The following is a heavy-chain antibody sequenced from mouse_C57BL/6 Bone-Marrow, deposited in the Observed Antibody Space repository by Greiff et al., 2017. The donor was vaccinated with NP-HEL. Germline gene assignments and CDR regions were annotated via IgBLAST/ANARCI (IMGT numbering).Heavy chain of an antibody. D-gene: IGHD1-1*01. Sequence: VKLQESGAELARPGASVKLSCKASGYTFTSYGISWVKQRTGQGLEWIGEIYPRSGNTYYNEKFKGKATLTADKSSSTAYMELRSLTSEDSAVYFCARRGVITAYYFDYWGQGTTLTVSS. CDR2: IYPRSGNT. V-gene: IGHV1-81*01. CDR1: GYTFTSYG. CDR3: ARRGVITAYYFDY. J-gene: IGHJ2*01.